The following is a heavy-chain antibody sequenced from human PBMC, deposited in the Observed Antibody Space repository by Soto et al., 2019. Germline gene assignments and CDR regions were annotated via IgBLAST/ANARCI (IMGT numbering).Heavy chain of an antibody. J-gene: IGHJ6*02. Sequence: QVQLVQSGAEVKKPGASVKVSCKASGYTFTGYYMHWVRQAPGQGLEWMGWINPNSGGTNYAQKFQGWVTMTRDTSTSTADMGLSRLRADDTAVYYCARDQGYSSPPSRGGMYVWGQGTTVTVSS. D-gene: IGHD6-13*01. CDR3: ARDQGYSSPPSRGGMYV. CDR1: GYTFTGYY. V-gene: IGHV1-2*04. CDR2: INPNSGGT.